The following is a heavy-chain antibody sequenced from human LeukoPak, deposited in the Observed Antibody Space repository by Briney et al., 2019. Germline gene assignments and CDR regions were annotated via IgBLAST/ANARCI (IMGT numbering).Heavy chain of an antibody. J-gene: IGHJ4*02. V-gene: IGHV3-11*04. CDR2: ISSRSLTI. Sequence: PGGSLRLSCAASGFTFRDYYMSWIRQAPGKGLEWVSYISSRSLTIDYTDSVKGRFTISRDDAKNSLNLQMDSLRAEDTAVYYCARGGRLLASLSLFDHWGQGTLVTASS. CDR3: ARGGRLLASLSLFDH. CDR1: GFTFRDYY. D-gene: IGHD2/OR15-2a*01.